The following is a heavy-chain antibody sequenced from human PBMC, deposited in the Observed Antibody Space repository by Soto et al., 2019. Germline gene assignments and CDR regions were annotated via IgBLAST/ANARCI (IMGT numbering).Heavy chain of an antibody. Sequence: EVQLVESGGVVVQPGGSLRLSCAASGFTFDDYTMHWVRQAPGKGLEWVSLISWDGGSTYYADSVKGRFTISRDNSKNSLYLQMNSLRTEDTALYYCAKDGRIVGATYFDYWGQGTLVTVSS. D-gene: IGHD1-26*01. CDR2: ISWDGGST. CDR3: AKDGRIVGATYFDY. V-gene: IGHV3-43*01. CDR1: GFTFDDYT. J-gene: IGHJ4*02.